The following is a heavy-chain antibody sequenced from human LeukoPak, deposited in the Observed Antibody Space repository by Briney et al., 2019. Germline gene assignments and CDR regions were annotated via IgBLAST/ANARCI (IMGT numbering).Heavy chain of an antibody. J-gene: IGHJ4*02. V-gene: IGHV4-59*01. CDR1: GGSISSYY. CDR3: ARAGSSSLPLLF. Sequence: SETLSLTCTVSGGSISSYYWSWIRQPPGKGLEWIGYISYSGSTNYNPSLKSRVKNQFSLKLSSVTAADTAVYYCARAGSSSLPLLFWGQGTLVTVSS. D-gene: IGHD6-13*01. CDR2: ISYSGST.